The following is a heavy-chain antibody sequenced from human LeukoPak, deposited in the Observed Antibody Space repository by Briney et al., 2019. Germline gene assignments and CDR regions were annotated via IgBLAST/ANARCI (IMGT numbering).Heavy chain of an antibody. CDR2: ISYDGSNK. Sequence: PGRSLRLSCAASGFTFSSYAMHWVRQAPGKGLEWVAVISYDGSNKYYADSVKGRFTISRDNSKNTLYLQMNSLRAEDTAVYYCASDSYYGGDCYSANDYWGQGTLVTVSS. CDR3: ASDSYYGGDCYSANDY. V-gene: IGHV3-30-3*01. D-gene: IGHD2-21*02. CDR1: GFTFSSYA. J-gene: IGHJ4*02.